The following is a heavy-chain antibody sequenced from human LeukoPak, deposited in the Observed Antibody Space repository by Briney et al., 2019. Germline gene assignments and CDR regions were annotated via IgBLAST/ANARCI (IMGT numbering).Heavy chain of an antibody. CDR2: ISGSGDSV. V-gene: IGHV3-23*01. Sequence: PGGSLRLSCAAPGFTFTNYEMSWVRQAPGKGLEWLSSISGSGDSVFYADSVKGRFTISRDNSLNTLHLQMNSLRAEDTAFYYCGKGNTASRPGFVDWGQGTLVTVSS. D-gene: IGHD5-18*01. J-gene: IGHJ4*02. CDR3: GKGNTASRPGFVD. CDR1: GFTFTNYE.